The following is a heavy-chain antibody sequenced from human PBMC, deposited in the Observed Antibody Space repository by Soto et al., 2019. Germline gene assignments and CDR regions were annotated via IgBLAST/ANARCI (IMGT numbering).Heavy chain of an antibody. J-gene: IGHJ4*02. Sequence: VQLLDSGGGLVQPGGSLRLSCAASGFTFSTYALSWVRQAPGKGLEWVSAISGSGGSTYYADSVKGRFTISRDNSKNTLYLQMNSLRAEDTAVYYCAKPGYLEQWLVRGYFDYWAREPWSPSPQ. V-gene: IGHV3-23*01. D-gene: IGHD6-19*01. CDR1: GFTFSTYA. CDR3: AKPGYLEQWLVRGYFDY. CDR2: ISGSGGST.